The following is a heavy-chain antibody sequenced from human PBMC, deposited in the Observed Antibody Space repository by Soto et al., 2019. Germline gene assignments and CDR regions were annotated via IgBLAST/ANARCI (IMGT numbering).Heavy chain of an antibody. CDR3: ARGGHYYDSSGYPDY. Sequence: EVQLVESGGGLVQPGGSLSLSCAASGFTFSSYGMNWVRQAPGKGLEWVSYISSDSSTIYYADSVKGRFTISRDIANNSLYLQMNSLRAEDTAVYYCARGGHYYDSSGYPDYWGQGTLVTVSS. V-gene: IGHV3-48*03. J-gene: IGHJ4*02. D-gene: IGHD3-22*01. CDR1: GFTFSSYG. CDR2: ISSDSSTI.